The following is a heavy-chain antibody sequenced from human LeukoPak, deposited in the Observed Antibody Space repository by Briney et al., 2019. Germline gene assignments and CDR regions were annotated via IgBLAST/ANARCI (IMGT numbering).Heavy chain of an antibody. D-gene: IGHD4-17*01. J-gene: IGHJ4*02. CDR3: ARGKVFFGDSSYFDY. V-gene: IGHV4-61*02. CDR1: GNSISSGDYY. CDR2: IYTSGST. Sequence: PSQTLSLTCTVSGNSISSGDYYWSWIRQPAGQGLEWIGRIYTSGSTTYNPSLKSRVTISGDTSENQFSLKLNSLTAADTAVYYCARGKVFFGDSSYFDYWGQGTLVTVSS.